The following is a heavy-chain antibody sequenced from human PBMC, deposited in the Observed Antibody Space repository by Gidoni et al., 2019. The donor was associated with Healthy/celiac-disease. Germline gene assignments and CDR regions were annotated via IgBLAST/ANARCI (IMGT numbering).Heavy chain of an antibody. CDR2: INHSGST. V-gene: IGHV4-34*01. CDR1: GGSFSGYY. Sequence: QVQLQQWGAGLLKPSETLSLTCAVYGGSFSGYYCSWIRQPPGKGLEWIGEINHSGSTNYNPSLKSRVTISVDTSKNQFSLKLSSVTAADTAVYYCARGRRITMIVVVIKGHAFDIWGQGTMVTVSS. CDR3: ARGRRITMIVVVIKGHAFDI. D-gene: IGHD3-22*01. J-gene: IGHJ3*02.